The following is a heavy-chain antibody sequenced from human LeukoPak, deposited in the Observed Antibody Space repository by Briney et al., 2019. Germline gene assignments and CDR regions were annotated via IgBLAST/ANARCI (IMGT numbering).Heavy chain of an antibody. D-gene: IGHD1-7*01. Sequence: ASVKVSCKASGYTFTGYYMHWVRQAPGQGLEWMGRINPNSGGTNYAQKFQGRVTMTRETSISTAYMELSRLRSDDTAVYYCARAPSSWNYEVRSHNWFDPWGQGTLVTVSS. J-gene: IGHJ5*02. V-gene: IGHV1-2*06. CDR1: GYTFTGYY. CDR2: INPNSGGT. CDR3: ARAPSSWNYEVRSHNWFDP.